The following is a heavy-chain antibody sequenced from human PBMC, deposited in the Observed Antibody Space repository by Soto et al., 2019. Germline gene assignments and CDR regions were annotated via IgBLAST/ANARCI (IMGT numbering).Heavy chain of an antibody. CDR3: AYRQEYRSSWNSGWFDP. CDR2: IYRDDDK. D-gene: IGHD6-13*01. CDR1: GFSLSTSGVG. J-gene: IGHJ5*02. V-gene: IGHV2-5*02. Sequence: QITLKESGPTLVIPTQTLTLTCTLSGFSLSTSGVGVGWLRQPPGKALEWLGVIYRDDDKRYNPSLKTRLTITRDSSTKQVLLTMTNMDPVDTDTYSCAYRQEYRSSWNSGWFDPCGHGTLVTVSS.